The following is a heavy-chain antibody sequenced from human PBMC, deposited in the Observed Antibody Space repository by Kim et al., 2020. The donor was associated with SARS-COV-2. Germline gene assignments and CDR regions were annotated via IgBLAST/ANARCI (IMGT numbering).Heavy chain of an antibody. J-gene: IGHJ6*02. V-gene: IGHV3-9*01. CDR2: ISWNSGSI. CDR3: AKDLGGGYTRPSLEAAAGPWYYYCYGMDV. Sequence: GGSLRLSCAASGFTFGDYAMHWVRQAPGKGLEWVSGISWNSGSIGYADSVKGRFTISRDNAKNSLYLQMNSLRAEDTALYYCAKDLGGGYTRPSLEAAAGPWYYYCYGMDVWGQGTTVTVSS. CDR1: GFTFGDYA. D-gene: IGHD6-13*01.